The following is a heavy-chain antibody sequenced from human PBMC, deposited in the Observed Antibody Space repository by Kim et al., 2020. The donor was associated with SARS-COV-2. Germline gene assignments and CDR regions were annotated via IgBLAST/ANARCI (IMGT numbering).Heavy chain of an antibody. Sequence: ASVKVSCKASGYTFTSYGISWVRQAPGQGLEWMGWISAYNGNTNYAQKLQGRVTMTTDPSTSTAYMELRSLRSDDTAVYYCARYYYGSGSYYTNYYYYGMDVWGQGTTVTVSS. CDR3: ARYYYGSGSYYTNYYYYGMDV. CDR2: ISAYNGNT. V-gene: IGHV1-18*01. CDR1: GYTFTSYG. J-gene: IGHJ6*02. D-gene: IGHD3-10*01.